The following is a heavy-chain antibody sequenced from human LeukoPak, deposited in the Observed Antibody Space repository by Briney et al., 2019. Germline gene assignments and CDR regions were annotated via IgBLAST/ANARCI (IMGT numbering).Heavy chain of an antibody. V-gene: IGHV4-31*03. D-gene: IGHD3-10*01. CDR1: GVSISSGAYY. CDR3: ARDKGWGSGLDY. Sequence: SETLSLTCTVSGVSISSGAYYWTWLRQHPGKGLERIGYISYSGSAYYHPPLKRRVTMSLDTSKNQYSLKLSSVTAADTAVYYCARDKGWGSGLDYRGQGTLVTVPS. CDR2: ISYSGSA. J-gene: IGHJ4*02.